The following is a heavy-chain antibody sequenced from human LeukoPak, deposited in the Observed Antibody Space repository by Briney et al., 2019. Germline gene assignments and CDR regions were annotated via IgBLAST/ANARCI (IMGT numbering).Heavy chain of an antibody. CDR3: AKTLYDSSGYYNRRADAFDI. Sequence: PGGSLRLSCAASGFTVSSNYMSWVRQAPGKGLEWVSAISGSGGSTYYADSVKGRFTISRDNSKNTLYLQMNSLRAEDTAVYYCAKTLYDSSGYYNRRADAFDIWGQGTMVTVSS. J-gene: IGHJ3*02. V-gene: IGHV3-23*01. CDR2: ISGSGGST. CDR1: GFTVSSNY. D-gene: IGHD3-22*01.